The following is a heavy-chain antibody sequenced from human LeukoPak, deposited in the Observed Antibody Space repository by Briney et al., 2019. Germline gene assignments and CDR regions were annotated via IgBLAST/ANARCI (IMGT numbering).Heavy chain of an antibody. J-gene: IGHJ2*01. Sequence: GGSLRLSCAASGFTVSSNYMSWVRQAPGKGLKWVSVIYSGGSTYYADSVKGRFTISRHNSKNTLYLQMNSLRAEDTAVYYCARGKTVAGTTVFWYFDLWGRGTLVTVSS. CDR2: IYSGGST. CDR3: ARGKTVAGTTVFWYFDL. D-gene: IGHD6-19*01. V-gene: IGHV3-53*04. CDR1: GFTVSSNY.